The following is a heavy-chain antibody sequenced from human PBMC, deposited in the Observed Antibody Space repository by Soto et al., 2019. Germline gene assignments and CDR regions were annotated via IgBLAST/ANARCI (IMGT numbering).Heavy chain of an antibody. CDR3: ARGLRASFGVRLSYYYYGMDV. J-gene: IGHJ6*02. Sequence: QVQLQQWGAGLLEPSETLSLTCGVYGGSFSDYYWSWIRQPPGKGLECIGEISHSGSTNYNPSLRNRVTISIDTSKNQFSLKLSSVTAADTAVYYCARGLRASFGVRLSYYYYGMDVWGQGTTVTVSS. D-gene: IGHD3-10*01. CDR1: GGSFSDYY. CDR2: ISHSGST. V-gene: IGHV4-34*01.